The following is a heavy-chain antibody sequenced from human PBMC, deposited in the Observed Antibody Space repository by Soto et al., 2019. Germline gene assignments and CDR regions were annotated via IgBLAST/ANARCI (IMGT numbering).Heavy chain of an antibody. D-gene: IGHD5-18*01. CDR2: IIPIFGTA. V-gene: IGHV1-69*06. J-gene: IGHJ4*02. CDR1: GGTFSRHA. CDR3: ARDVDTPMEYYFDY. Sequence: QVQLVQSGAEVRKPGSSVKVSCTASGGTFSRHAISWVRQAPGQGLEWMGGIIPIFGTANHAEEFQGRVTITADNSTRTAHIELRSLRCEETAVYYCARDVDTPMEYYFDYWGQGTLVTVSS.